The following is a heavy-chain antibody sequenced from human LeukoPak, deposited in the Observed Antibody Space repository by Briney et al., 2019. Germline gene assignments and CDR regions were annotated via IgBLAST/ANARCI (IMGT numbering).Heavy chain of an antibody. CDR3: AKETTVATLWRGWNDY. D-gene: IGHD4-23*01. CDR2: ISGSGAGT. Sequence: PGGSLRLSCAASGFTFSSYAMNWVRQAPGKGLGWVSAISGSGAGTYFADSVKGRFTISRDNSKNTLYLQMNSLRAEDTAVYYCAKETTVATLWRGWNDYWGQGTLVTVSS. CDR1: GFTFSSYA. J-gene: IGHJ4*02. V-gene: IGHV3-23*01.